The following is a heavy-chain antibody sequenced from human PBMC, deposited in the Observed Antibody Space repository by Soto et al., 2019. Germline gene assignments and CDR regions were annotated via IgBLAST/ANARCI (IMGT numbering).Heavy chain of an antibody. CDR2: IYYSGST. CDR1: GGSISSSSYY. D-gene: IGHD6-13*01. J-gene: IGHJ4*02. CDR3: ARAAAANDFDY. V-gene: IGHV4-39*01. Sequence: QLQLQESGPGLVKPSETLSLTCTVSGGSISSSSYYWGWIRQPPGKGLEWIGSIYYSGSTYYNPSLKSRVTISVDTSKNQFSLKLSSVNAADTAVYYCARAAAANDFDYWGQGTLVTGSS.